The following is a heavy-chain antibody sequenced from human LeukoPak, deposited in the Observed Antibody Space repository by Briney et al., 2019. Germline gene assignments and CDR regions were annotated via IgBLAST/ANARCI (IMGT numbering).Heavy chain of an antibody. CDR2: IYYSGST. Sequence: PSETLSLTCTVSGGSISSSSYYWGWIRQPPGKGLEWIGSIYYSGSTYYNPSLKSRVTISVDTSKNQFSLRLSSVTAADTAVYYCAREGLLRCFDWLAPDYFDYWGQGTLVTVSS. D-gene: IGHD3-9*01. CDR1: GGSISSSSYY. CDR3: AREGLLRCFDWLAPDYFDY. J-gene: IGHJ4*02. V-gene: IGHV4-39*01.